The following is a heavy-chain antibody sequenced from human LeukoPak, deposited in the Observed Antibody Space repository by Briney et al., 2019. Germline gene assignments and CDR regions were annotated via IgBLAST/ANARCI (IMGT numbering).Heavy chain of an antibody. CDR1: GYTFISFG. CDR3: VRDCSTPCSIFSDY. V-gene: IGHV1-18*01. D-gene: IGHD2-2*01. Sequence: ASVKVSCKASGYTFISFGFSWVRQAPGQGLEWMGWISVYNASTKYAQNLQGRVTITTDISTSTAYMELRSLRSDDTAVYYCVRDCSTPCSIFSDYWGQGTLVTVSS. J-gene: IGHJ4*02. CDR2: ISVYNAST.